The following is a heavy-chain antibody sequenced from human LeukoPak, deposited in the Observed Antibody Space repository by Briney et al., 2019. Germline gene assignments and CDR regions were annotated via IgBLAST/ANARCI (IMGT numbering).Heavy chain of an antibody. V-gene: IGHV1-46*01. D-gene: IGHD5-18*01. CDR1: GYTFTSYY. CDR3: ARAYTAMVYYFDY. Sequence: ASVKVSCKASGYTFTSYYMHWVRQAPGQGLEWMGIINPSGGSTSYAQKFQGRVTITTDESTSTAYMELSSLRSEDTAVYYCARAYTAMVYYFDYWGQGTLVTVSS. CDR2: INPSGGST. J-gene: IGHJ4*02.